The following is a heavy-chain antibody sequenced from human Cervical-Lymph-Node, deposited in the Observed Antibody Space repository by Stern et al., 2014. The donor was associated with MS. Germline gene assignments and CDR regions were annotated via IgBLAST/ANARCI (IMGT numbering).Heavy chain of an antibody. J-gene: IGHJ5*02. CDR2: INPNSGGT. D-gene: IGHD3-16*02. CDR1: GYTFTGYY. V-gene: IGHV1-2*02. CDR3: ARLGNPSRYWGELSFS. Sequence: VESGAEVKKPGASVKVSCKASGYTFTGYYMHWVRQAPGQGLEWIGWINPNSGGTNYAQKFQGRVTMTRDTSISTAYMELSRLRSDDTAVYYCARLGNPSRYWGELSFSWGQGTLVTVSS.